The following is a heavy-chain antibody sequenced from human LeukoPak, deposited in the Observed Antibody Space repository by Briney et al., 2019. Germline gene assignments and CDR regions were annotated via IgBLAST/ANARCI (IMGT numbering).Heavy chain of an antibody. CDR2: IYTDGRT. CDR3: AKASGGYGGDAFDV. Sequence: QPGGSLRLSCSASAFTVSNTYMNWVRQAPEKGLEWVSIIYTDGRTDYADSVKGRFTISRDNSKNMLYLQMNSLRAEDTALYYCAKASGGYGGDAFDVWGQGTMVTVSS. J-gene: IGHJ3*01. D-gene: IGHD4/OR15-4a*01. CDR1: AFTVSNTY. V-gene: IGHV3-53*01.